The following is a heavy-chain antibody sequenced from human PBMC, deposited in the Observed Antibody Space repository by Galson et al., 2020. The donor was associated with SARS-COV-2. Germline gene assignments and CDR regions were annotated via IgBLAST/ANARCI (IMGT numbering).Heavy chain of an antibody. D-gene: IGHD3-22*01. CDR3: ARGILYYYDGSGYRATHFDY. Sequence: ETSETLSLTCTVPGGPIISGDYYWSWIRQPPGKGLEWIGYNYYSGSTYYNPSLKSRVTISVDTSKNRFSLKLSSVTAADTGVHYCARGILYYYDGSGYRATHFDYWGQGTLVTVCS. CDR2: NYYSGST. V-gene: IGHV4-30-4*01. J-gene: IGHJ4*02. CDR1: GGPIISGDYY.